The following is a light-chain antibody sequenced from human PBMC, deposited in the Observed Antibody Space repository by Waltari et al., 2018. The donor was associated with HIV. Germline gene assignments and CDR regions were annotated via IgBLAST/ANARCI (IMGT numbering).Light chain of an antibody. Sequence: YVLTQPPSASGTPGQRVTISCSRSSSNIGSNTVNWYQQLPGTAPKLLIYSNNQRPSGVPDRFSGSKSGTSASLAISGLQSEDEADYYCAAWDDSLNGPVFGGGTKLTVL. J-gene: IGLJ3*02. CDR2: SNN. V-gene: IGLV1-44*01. CDR3: AAWDDSLNGPV. CDR1: SSNIGSNT.